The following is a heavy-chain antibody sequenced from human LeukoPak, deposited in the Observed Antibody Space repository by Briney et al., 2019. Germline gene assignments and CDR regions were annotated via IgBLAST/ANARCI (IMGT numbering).Heavy chain of an antibody. V-gene: IGHV4-59*01. CDR3: ATGYGDFRVEGRYFYS. CDR2: VHY. D-gene: IGHD4-17*01. J-gene: IGHJ4*02. Sequence: SETLSLTCTVSDGSITNYDWSWVRQPPGKGLEFIGHVHYISIDTSKKHFFLKLKSVTAADTAVYYCATGYGDFRVEGRYFYSWGQGTLVTVSS. CDR1: DGSITNYD.